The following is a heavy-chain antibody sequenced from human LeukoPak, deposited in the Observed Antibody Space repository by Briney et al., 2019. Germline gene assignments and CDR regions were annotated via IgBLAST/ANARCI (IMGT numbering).Heavy chain of an antibody. J-gene: IGHJ3*02. CDR1: GFTFSNYA. CDR2: ISGSGDIT. CDR3: ARDFTIFGVVHDAFDI. Sequence: GGSLRLSCAASGFTFSNYAMSWVRQAPGKGLEWVSAISGSGDITYYADSVKGQFTISRDNSKNTLYLQMNSLRAEDTAVYYCARDFTIFGVVHDAFDIWGQGTMVTVSS. D-gene: IGHD3-3*01. V-gene: IGHV3-23*01.